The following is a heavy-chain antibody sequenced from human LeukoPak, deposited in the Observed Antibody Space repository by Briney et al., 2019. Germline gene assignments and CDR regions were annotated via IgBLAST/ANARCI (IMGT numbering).Heavy chain of an antibody. V-gene: IGHV4-39*07. D-gene: IGHD2-21*02. Sequence: SETLSLTCTVSGGSLSSSSYYWGWIRQPPGKGLEWIGSIYYSGSTYYNPSLKSRVTISVDTSKNQFSLKLSSVTAADTAVYYCARIIVVVTAIGTYYFDYWGQGTLVTVSS. J-gene: IGHJ4*02. CDR3: ARIIVVVTAIGTYYFDY. CDR2: IYYSGST. CDR1: GGSLSSSSYY.